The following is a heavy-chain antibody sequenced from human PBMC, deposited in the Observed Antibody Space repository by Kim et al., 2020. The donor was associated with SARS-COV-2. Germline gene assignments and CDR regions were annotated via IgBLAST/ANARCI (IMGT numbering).Heavy chain of an antibody. D-gene: IGHD5-12*01. J-gene: IGHJ2*01. CDR2: INHIVNT. CDR1: GGSISTSF. Sequence: SETLSLTCTVAGGSISTSFWTWIRQPPGKRLEWIAYINHIVNTDYNPSLKSRVTISVDTSKNQFSMNLRSVTAADTAAYYCAKGGYNLGNWYFDLWGRGT. CDR3: AKGGYNLGNWYFDL. V-gene: IGHV4-59*01.